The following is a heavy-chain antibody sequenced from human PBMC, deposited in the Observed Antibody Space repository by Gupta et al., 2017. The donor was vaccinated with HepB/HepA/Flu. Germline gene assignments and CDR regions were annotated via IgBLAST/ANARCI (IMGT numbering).Heavy chain of an antibody. Sequence: QLQLQESGPGLVKPSETLSLTCTVSGGSISSSSYYWGWIRQPPGKGLEWIGSIYYSGSTYYNPSLKSRVTISVDTSKNQFSLKLSSVTAADTAVYYCARQLVGATPHYFDYWGQGTLVTVSS. V-gene: IGHV4-39*01. J-gene: IGHJ4*02. CDR3: ARQLVGATPHYFDY. CDR2: IYYSGST. CDR1: GGSISSSSYY. D-gene: IGHD1-26*01.